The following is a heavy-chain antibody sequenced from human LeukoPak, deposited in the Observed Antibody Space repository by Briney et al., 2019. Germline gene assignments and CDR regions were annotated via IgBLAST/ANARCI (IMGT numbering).Heavy chain of an antibody. V-gene: IGHV1-18*01. J-gene: IGHJ5*02. Sequence: ASVKVSCKASGYTFTSYGISWVRQAPGQGLEWMGWISAYNANTNYAQKLQGRVTMTTDTSTSTVFMELRSLTSDDTAVYYCARGHSSYWYNCFDPWGQGTLVTVSS. CDR3: ARGHSSYWYNCFDP. CDR1: GYTFTSYG. CDR2: ISAYNANT. D-gene: IGHD3-22*01.